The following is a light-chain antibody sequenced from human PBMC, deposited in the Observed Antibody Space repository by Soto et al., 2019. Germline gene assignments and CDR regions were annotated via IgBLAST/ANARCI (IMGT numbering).Light chain of an antibody. Sequence: QSVLTQPASVSGSPGQSITISCTGTSSDVGGYNYVSWYQQHPGKAPKLMIYDVSNRPSGVSNRFSGSKSGNPASLTISGLQAEDEADYYCSSYTRSSTPLYGFGTGTTVTVL. CDR1: SSDVGGYNY. CDR3: SSYTRSSTPLYG. V-gene: IGLV2-14*01. CDR2: DVS. J-gene: IGLJ1*01.